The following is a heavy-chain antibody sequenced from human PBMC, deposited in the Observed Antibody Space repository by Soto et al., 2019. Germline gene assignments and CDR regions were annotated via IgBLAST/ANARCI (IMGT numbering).Heavy chain of an antibody. CDR3: ARCHGSGTSNYYYYGMDV. CDR2: ISYDGSNK. CDR1: GFTFSSYA. V-gene: IGHV3-30-3*01. Sequence: QVQLVESGGGVVQPGRSLRLSCAASGFTFSSYAMHWVRQAPGKGLEWVAVISYDGSNKYYADSVKGRFTISRDNSKNTLYLQMNSLRAEDTAVYYCARCHGSGTSNYYYYGMDVW. D-gene: IGHD3-10*01. J-gene: IGHJ6*01.